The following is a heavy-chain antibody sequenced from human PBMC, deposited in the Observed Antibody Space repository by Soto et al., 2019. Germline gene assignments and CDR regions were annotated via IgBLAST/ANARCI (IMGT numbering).Heavy chain of an antibody. V-gene: IGHV1-2*02. CDR2: INPTRGGT. Sequence: QVQLVQSGAEVKKPGASVKVSCKTSGYTFAAYYIHWIRQAPGQGLEWMGWINPTRGGTVYAQNCQDRVTMTRDTAISTAYMELRRLNSDDTAVYYCARDPDYGDYWGYFFDSWGQGTPVTVSS. CDR1: GYTFAAYY. J-gene: IGHJ4*02. D-gene: IGHD4-17*01. CDR3: ARDPDYGDYWGYFFDS.